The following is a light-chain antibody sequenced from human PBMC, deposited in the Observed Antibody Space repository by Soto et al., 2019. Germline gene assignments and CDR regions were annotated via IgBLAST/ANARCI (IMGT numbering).Light chain of an antibody. CDR1: RSNIRSNT. CDR2: KNN. J-gene: IGLJ2*01. CDR3: AAWDDSLNGQVV. V-gene: IGLV1-44*01. Sequence: QSVLTQPPSAAGTPGQRVTISCSGSRSNIRSNTVNWYQQLPGTAPKLLIYKNNQRPSGVPDRFSGSKSGTSASLAISGLQSEDEADYYCAAWDDSLNGQVVFGGGTKVTVL.